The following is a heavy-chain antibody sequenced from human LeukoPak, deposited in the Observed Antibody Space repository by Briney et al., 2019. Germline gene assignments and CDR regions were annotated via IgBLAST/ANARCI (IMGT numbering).Heavy chain of an antibody. V-gene: IGHV3-21*01. CDR1: GFTFSDYA. CDR3: ARDERRFCSDGSCYPGDY. Sequence: GGSLRLSCAPSGFTFSDYAMKWVRQAPGKGLEWVAAISRTSSYIYYSDSVKGRFTISRDHAENSVYLQMDSLRAEDTAVYYCARDERRFCSDGSCYPGDYWGQGTLVTVSS. J-gene: IGHJ4*02. CDR2: ISRTSSYI. D-gene: IGHD2-15*01.